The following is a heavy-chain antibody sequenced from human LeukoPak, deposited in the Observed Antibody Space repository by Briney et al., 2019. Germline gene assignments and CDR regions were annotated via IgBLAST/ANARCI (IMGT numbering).Heavy chain of an antibody. D-gene: IGHD1-26*01. CDR2: INPNSGGT. CDR1: GYTFTSYY. CDR3: ARVGATAALAFDI. J-gene: IGHJ3*02. Sequence: ASVKVSCKASGYTFTSYYMHWVRQAPGQGLEWMGWINPNSGGTNYAQKFQGRVTMTRDTSISTAYMELSRLRSDDTAVYYCARVGATAALAFDIWGQGTMVTVSS. V-gene: IGHV1-2*02.